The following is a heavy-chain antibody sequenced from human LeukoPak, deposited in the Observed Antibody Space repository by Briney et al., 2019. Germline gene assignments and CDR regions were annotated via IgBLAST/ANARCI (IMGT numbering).Heavy chain of an antibody. CDR1: GFTFSSYA. CDR3: AKDPCGGDCYWDY. D-gene: IGHD2-21*02. V-gene: IGHV3-23*01. Sequence: GGSLRLSCAASGFTFSSYAMSWVRQAPGKGLEWVSAISGSGGSTYYADSVKGRFTISRDNSKNTLYLQMNSLRAEDTAVYHCAKDPCGGDCYWDYWGQGTLVTVSS. J-gene: IGHJ4*02. CDR2: ISGSGGST.